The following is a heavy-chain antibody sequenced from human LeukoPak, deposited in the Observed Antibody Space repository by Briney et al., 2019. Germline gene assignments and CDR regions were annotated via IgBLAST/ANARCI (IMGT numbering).Heavy chain of an antibody. CDR1: GYSFNSSR. J-gene: IGHJ4*02. CDR2: IYPGDSDT. CDR3: ARRRSSTLIDY. D-gene: IGHD3-10*01. Sequence: GESLKISRKRSGYSFNSSRIAWLRQMPGKALEWMGIIYPGDSDTTYSPSFQGQVTISADKSISAAYLQWNSLKASDTAMYFCARRRSSTLIDYWGQGTLVTVSS. V-gene: IGHV5-51*01.